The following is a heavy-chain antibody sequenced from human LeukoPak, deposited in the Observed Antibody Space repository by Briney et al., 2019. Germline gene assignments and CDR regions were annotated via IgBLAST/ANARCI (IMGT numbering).Heavy chain of an antibody. CDR2: INPNSGGT. V-gene: IGHV1-2*02. Sequence: ASVKVSCKASGYTFTGYYMHWVRQAPGQGLEWMGWINPNSGGTNYAQKFQGRVTMTRDTSISTAYMELSRLRSDDTAVYYCARSYYDSSDYHGYWGQGTLVTVSS. D-gene: IGHD3-22*01. CDR1: GYTFTGYY. CDR3: ARSYYDSSDYHGY. J-gene: IGHJ4*02.